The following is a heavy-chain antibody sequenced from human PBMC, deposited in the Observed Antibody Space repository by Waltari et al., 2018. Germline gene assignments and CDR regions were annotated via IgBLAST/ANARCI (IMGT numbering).Heavy chain of an antibody. J-gene: IGHJ6*02. Sequence: EVQLVESGGGLVKPGWSLRLSCAAPGFTFTTYTMTGVRQAPGKGLEWVSSMSSTSSYIYYADSVKGRFTISRDNAKNSLYLQMNSLRGEDTAVYYCAKDRISTSYYYYYHMDVWGQGTTVTVSS. CDR3: AKDRISTSYYYYYHMDV. D-gene: IGHD3-16*01. CDR1: GFTFTTYT. V-gene: IGHV3-21*01. CDR2: MSSTSSYI.